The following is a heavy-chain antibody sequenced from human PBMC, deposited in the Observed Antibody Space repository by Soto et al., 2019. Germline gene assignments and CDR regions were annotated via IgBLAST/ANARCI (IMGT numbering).Heavy chain of an antibody. Sequence: ASVKVSCKASGYTFTSYGISWVRQAPGQGLEWMGWINAGNGNTNYSQKFQGRVTITRDTSTSTAYMELSSLRSEDTAVYYCARDFSGYCSSTSCLDYYYYYMDVWGKGTTVTVSS. V-gene: IGHV1-18*01. D-gene: IGHD2-2*01. J-gene: IGHJ6*03. CDR2: INAGNGNT. CDR1: GYTFTSYG. CDR3: ARDFSGYCSSTSCLDYYYYYMDV.